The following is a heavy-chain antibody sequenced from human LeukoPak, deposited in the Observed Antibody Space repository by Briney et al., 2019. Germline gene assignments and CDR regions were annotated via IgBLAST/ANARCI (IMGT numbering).Heavy chain of an antibody. J-gene: IGHJ6*03. V-gene: IGHV1-18*01. CDR2: ISAYNGNT. D-gene: IGHD3-3*01. Sequence: ASVKVSCKASGYTFTSYGISWVRQAPGQGLEWMGWISAYNGNTNYAQKLQGRVTMTTDTSTSTAYMELRSLRSDDTAVYYCARDLYDFWSGYYRVMDVWGKGTTVTVSS. CDR1: GYTFTSYG. CDR3: ARDLYDFWSGYYRVMDV.